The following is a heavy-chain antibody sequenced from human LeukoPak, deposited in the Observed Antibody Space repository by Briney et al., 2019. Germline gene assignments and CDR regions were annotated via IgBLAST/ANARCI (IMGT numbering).Heavy chain of an antibody. V-gene: IGHV3-49*04. CDR3: ARVRSGNDFDY. Sequence: GGSLRLSCSVSGFSFGDHAMSWVRQAPGKGLEWVGFIRSKGYGGTTEYAASVEGRFSLSRDDSKSFVYLQMSSLKTEDTAVYYCARVRSGNDFDYWGQGTLVTVSS. J-gene: IGHJ4*02. D-gene: IGHD3-10*01. CDR1: GFSFGDHA. CDR2: IRSKGYGGTT.